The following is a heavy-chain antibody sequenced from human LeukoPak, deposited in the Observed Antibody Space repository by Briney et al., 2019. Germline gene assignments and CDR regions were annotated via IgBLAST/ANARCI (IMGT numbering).Heavy chain of an antibody. Sequence: GGSLRLSCAASGFTFSSYGMHWVRQAPGKGLEWVAVIWYDGSNKYYADSVKGRFTISRDSSKNTPYLQMNSLRAEDTAVYYCAREGGDYYDSSGYYYYFDYWGQGTLVTVSS. CDR2: IWYDGSNK. J-gene: IGHJ4*02. CDR1: GFTFSSYG. V-gene: IGHV3-33*01. D-gene: IGHD3-22*01. CDR3: AREGGDYYDSSGYYYYFDY.